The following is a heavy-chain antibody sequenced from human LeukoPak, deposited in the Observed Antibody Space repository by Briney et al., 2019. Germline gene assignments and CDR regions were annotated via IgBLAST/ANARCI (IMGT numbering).Heavy chain of an antibody. J-gene: IGHJ3*02. D-gene: IGHD1-20*01. CDR3: ARITGIRAFDI. CDR1: GGSISSSSYY. CDR2: IYYSGST. Sequence: SETLSLTCTVSGGSISSSSYYWGWIRQPPGKGLEWIGSIYYSGSTYYNPSLKSRVTISVDTSKNQFSLKLSPVTAADTAVYYCARITGIRAFDIWGQGTMVTVSS. V-gene: IGHV4-39*01.